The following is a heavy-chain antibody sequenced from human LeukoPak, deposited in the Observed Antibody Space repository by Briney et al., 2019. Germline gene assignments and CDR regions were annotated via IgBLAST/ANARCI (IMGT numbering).Heavy chain of an antibody. J-gene: IGHJ4*02. Sequence: PSETLSLTCAVYGGSFSGYYWSWIRQPPGKGLEWIGEINHSGSTNCNPSLKSRVTISVDTSKNQFSLKLSSVTAADTAVYYCARAAIYYDSSGLDYWGQGTLVTVSS. V-gene: IGHV4-34*01. CDR2: INHSGST. CDR3: ARAAIYYDSSGLDY. CDR1: GGSFSGYY. D-gene: IGHD3-22*01.